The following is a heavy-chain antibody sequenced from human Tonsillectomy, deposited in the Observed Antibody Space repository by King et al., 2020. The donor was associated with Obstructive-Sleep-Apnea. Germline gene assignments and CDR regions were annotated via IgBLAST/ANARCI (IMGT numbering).Heavy chain of an antibody. CDR3: ASLRYFDWLLGS. CDR2: IYDTGSP. V-gene: IGHV4-31*03. CDR1: RGSISSGGYY. D-gene: IGHD3-9*01. Sequence: QLQESGPGLVKPSQTLSLTCTVSRGSISSGGYYWSWIRQHPGKGLEWIGYIYDTGSPDYNPSLKSRVTISVDTSKKQFSLKLSSVTAADTAVYYCASLRYFDWLLGSWGQGTLVTVSS. J-gene: IGHJ5*02.